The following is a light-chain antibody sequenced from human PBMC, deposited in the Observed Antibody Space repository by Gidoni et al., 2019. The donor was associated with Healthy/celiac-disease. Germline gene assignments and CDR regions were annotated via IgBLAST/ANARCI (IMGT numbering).Light chain of an antibody. Sequence: MTQSPSSLSASVGDRVTITCRASQSISSYLNWYQQKPGKAPKLLIYAASSLQSGVPSRFSGSGSGTDFTLTISSLQPEDFATYYCQQSYSTPYSFGQXTKLEIK. CDR2: AAS. CDR1: QSISSY. J-gene: IGKJ2*03. V-gene: IGKV1-39*01. CDR3: QQSYSTPYS.